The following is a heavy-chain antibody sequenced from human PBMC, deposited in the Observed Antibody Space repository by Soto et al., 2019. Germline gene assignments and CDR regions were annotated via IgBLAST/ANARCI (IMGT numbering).Heavy chain of an antibody. CDR2: TYYRSQWYS. CDR1: GDTVSSNSAT. Sequence: QLQQSGPGLVKPSQTLSLTCAISGDTVSSNSATWNWIRQSPSRGLEWLGRTYYRSQWYSDYALSVKSRININPDTTKNQFSLHLNSVTPEDTAVYYCARHEQREADPFDYWGQGTLVTVSS. J-gene: IGHJ4*02. D-gene: IGHD6-19*01. CDR3: ARHEQREADPFDY. V-gene: IGHV6-1*01.